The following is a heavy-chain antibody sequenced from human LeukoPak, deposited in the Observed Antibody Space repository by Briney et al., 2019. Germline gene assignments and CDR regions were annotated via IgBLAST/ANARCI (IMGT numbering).Heavy chain of an antibody. J-gene: IGHJ5*02. CDR1: GFTFDDYG. D-gene: IGHD6-13*01. CDR2: IGTAGDT. CDR3: ARGYSSSWYDWFDP. Sequence: GGSLRLSCAASGFTFDDYGMSWVRQAPGKGLEWVSAIGTAGDTYYPGSVKGRFTISRENAKNSLYLQMNSLRAGDTAVYYCARGYSSSWYDWFDPWGQGTLVTVSS. V-gene: IGHV3-13*01.